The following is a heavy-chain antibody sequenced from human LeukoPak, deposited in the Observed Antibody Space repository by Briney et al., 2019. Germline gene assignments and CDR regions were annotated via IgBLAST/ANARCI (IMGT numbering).Heavy chain of an antibody. J-gene: IGHJ4*02. Sequence: PGGSLRLSCAASGFKFSSYSMKWVRQAPGKGLEWVSFISSSSSYIYYADSLKGRFTISRDNAKNSLYLQMNSLRAEDTAVYYCAEEWGVDYGLRYWGQGTLVTVSS. CDR2: ISSSSSYI. CDR3: AEEWGVDYGLRY. D-gene: IGHD4-17*01. V-gene: IGHV3-21*04. CDR1: GFKFSSYS.